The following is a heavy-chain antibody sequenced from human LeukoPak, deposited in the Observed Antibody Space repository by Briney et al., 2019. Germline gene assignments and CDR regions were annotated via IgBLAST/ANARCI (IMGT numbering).Heavy chain of an antibody. V-gene: IGHV1-8*03. CDR1: GYTFSSYD. J-gene: IGHJ4*02. D-gene: IGHD6-13*01. CDR3: ARAIAAGGLYYFDY. Sequence: ASVKVSCKASGYTFSSYDINWVRQATGQGLEWIGWMNPNSGNTGYAQMFQGRVTITRNTSISTAYMELSSLTSEDTSVYYCARAIAAGGLYYFDYWGQGTLVTVSS. CDR2: MNPNSGNT.